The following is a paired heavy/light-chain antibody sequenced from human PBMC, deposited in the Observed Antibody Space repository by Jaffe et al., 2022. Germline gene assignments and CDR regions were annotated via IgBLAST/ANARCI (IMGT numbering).Heavy chain of an antibody. CDR3: AGDAYYYDK. J-gene: IGHJ1*01. CDR2: IYSGGAT. Sequence: EVQLVESGGGLVQPGGSLRLSCAASGFTISANFMSWVRQSPGKGLEWVSTIYSGGATYYADSVKGRFTISRDNSKNKLYLQLSNVRAEDTAVYYCAGDAYYYDKWGQGTLVAVSS. V-gene: IGHV3-66*02. D-gene: IGHD3-22*01. CDR1: GFTISANF.
Light chain of an antibody. CDR2: KAS. J-gene: IGKJ1*01. CDR3: QQYTSYSVT. CDR1: QSVSSW. Sequence: DIQMTQSPSTLSASVGDRVTITCRASQSVSSWLAWYQQKPGKAPKLLIYKASSLESGVPSRFSGSGSGTEFTLTITSLQPDDFATYYCQQYTSYSVTFGQGTKVESK. V-gene: IGKV1-5*03.